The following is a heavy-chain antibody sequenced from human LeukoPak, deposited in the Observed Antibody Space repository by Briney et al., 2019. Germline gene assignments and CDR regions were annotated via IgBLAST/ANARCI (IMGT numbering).Heavy chain of an antibody. D-gene: IGHD6-19*01. Sequence: SVKVSCKASGGTFSSYAISWVRQAPGQGLEWMGRIIPILGIANYAQKVQGRVTITADKSTSTAYMELSSLRSEDTAVYYCARSEQETKSDPGIAVAGTSEYFQHWGQGTLVTVSS. V-gene: IGHV1-69*04. CDR1: GGTFSSYA. CDR2: IIPILGIA. CDR3: ARSEQETKSDPGIAVAGTSEYFQH. J-gene: IGHJ1*01.